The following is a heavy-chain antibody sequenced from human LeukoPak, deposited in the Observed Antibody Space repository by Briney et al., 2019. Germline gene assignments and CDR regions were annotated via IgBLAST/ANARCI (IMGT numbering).Heavy chain of an antibody. V-gene: IGHV1-8*01. CDR1: GYTFTSYD. Sequence: ASVKVSCKASGYTFTSYDINWVRQATGQGLEWMGWMNPNSGNTGYAQKFQGRVTMTRNTSISTVYMELSSLRSEDTAVYYCAGGRSSRITIFGVVIKYFDYWGQGTLVTVSS. CDR2: MNPNSGNT. D-gene: IGHD3-3*01. CDR3: AGGRSSRITIFGVVIKYFDY. J-gene: IGHJ4*02.